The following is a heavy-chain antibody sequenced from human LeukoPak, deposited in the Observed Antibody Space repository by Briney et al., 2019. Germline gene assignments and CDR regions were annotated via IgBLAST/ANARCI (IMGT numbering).Heavy chain of an antibody. D-gene: IGHD4-11*01. CDR2: IYSGGST. V-gene: IGHV3-53*01. CDR1: GFTVSSNY. CDR3: ARAGQYYFDY. J-gene: IGHJ4*02. Sequence: PGGSLRLSCAASGFTVSSNYMSWVRQAPGKGLEWVSVIYSGGSTYYAGSVKGRFIISRDNSKNTLYLQMNSLRAEDTAVYYCARAGQYYFDYWGQGTLVTVSS.